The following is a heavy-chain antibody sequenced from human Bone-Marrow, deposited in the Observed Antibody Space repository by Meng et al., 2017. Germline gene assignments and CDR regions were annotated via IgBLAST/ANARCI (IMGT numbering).Heavy chain of an antibody. D-gene: IGHD3-10*01. CDR2: NHSGST. CDR3: ARGRYYYGSGSHFDY. J-gene: IGHJ4*02. V-gene: IGHV4-34*01. Sequence: NHSGSTNYNPSLKSRVTISLDRSKNQFSLKLSSVTAADTAVYYCARGRYYYGSGSHFDYWGQGTLVTVSS.